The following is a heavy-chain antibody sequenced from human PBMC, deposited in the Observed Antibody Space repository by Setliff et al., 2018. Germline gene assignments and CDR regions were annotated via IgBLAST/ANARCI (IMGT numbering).Heavy chain of an antibody. CDR1: GFSFSDHS. D-gene: IGHD2-15*01. J-gene: IGHJ1*01. CDR2: IKSKSEGGTG. V-gene: IGHV3-15*07. Sequence: PGGSLRLSCAPSGFSFSDHSMDWVRQAPGKGLEWVGRIKSKSEGGTGDYAAPVKGRFTISRDDSRNIVYLQMDSLRTADTAVYYCSTGYCSESACHDCWGRGTLVTVSS. CDR3: STGYCSESACHDC.